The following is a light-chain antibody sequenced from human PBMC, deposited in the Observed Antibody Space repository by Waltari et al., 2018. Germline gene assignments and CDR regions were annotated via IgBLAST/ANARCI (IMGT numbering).Light chain of an antibody. J-gene: IGKJ4*01. Sequence: QVTQSPSSVSASVGDTVTITCRANQDIRTLLVWNQQKGGKAPKLLIYSASTLQDGVPSRFSGSGSGTEFTLTIDSLQPEDFATYYCEQVHSFPITFGGGTKVEIK. V-gene: IGKV1D-12*01. CDR1: QDIRTL. CDR2: SAS. CDR3: EQVHSFPIT.